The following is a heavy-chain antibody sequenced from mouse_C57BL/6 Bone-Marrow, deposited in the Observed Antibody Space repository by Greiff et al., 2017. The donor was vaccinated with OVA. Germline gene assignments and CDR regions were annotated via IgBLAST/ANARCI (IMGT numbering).Heavy chain of an antibody. CDR3: TYYYGSSYGGCDY. J-gene: IGHJ2*01. V-gene: IGHV14-4*01. CDR1: GFNIKDDY. D-gene: IGHD1-1*01. CDR2: IDPENGDT. Sequence: VQLQQSGAELVRPGASVKLSCTASGFNIKDDYMHWVKQRPEQGLEWIGWIDPENGDTEYASKFQGKATITADTSSNTAYLQLSSLTSEDTAVYYGTYYYGSSYGGCDYWGQGTTLTVSS.